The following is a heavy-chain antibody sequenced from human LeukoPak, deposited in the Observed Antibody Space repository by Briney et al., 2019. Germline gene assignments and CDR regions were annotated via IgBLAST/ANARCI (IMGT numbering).Heavy chain of an antibody. CDR3: ARSPLYDSSDYSLDY. J-gene: IGHJ4*02. V-gene: IGHV1-2*02. CDR1: GYTFTGYY. D-gene: IGHD3-22*01. CDR2: INPNSGGT. Sequence: ASVKVSCKASGYTFTGYYMHWVRQAPGQGLEWMGWINPNSGGTNYAQKFQGRVTMTRDTSISTAYMELSRLRSDDTAVYYCARSPLYDSSDYSLDYWGQGTLVTVSS.